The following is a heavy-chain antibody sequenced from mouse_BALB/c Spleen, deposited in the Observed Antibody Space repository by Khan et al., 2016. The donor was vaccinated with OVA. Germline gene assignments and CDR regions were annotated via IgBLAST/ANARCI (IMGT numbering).Heavy chain of an antibody. D-gene: IGHD2-1*01. Sequence: EVELVESGGDLVKPGGSLKLSCAASGFTFSSYTMSWVHQTPEKRLEWVATISSGGSYTYYPDSVKGRFTISRDNAKTTLYLQMSSLKSEDTAMYYGTRDGNYAHWYFDVWGAGTTVTVSA. V-gene: IGHV5-6-4*01. CDR1: GFTFSSYT. J-gene: IGHJ1*01. CDR2: ISSGGSYT. CDR3: TRDGNYAHWYFDV.